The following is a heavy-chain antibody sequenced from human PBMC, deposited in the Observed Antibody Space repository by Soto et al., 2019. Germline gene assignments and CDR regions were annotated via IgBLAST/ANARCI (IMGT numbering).Heavy chain of an antibody. Sequence: PGGSLRLSCSASGFTFNSYAMHWVRQAPGKGLEFVSAISRYGADTYYADSVKGRFAISRXXXXXTXYXQXXXLRAXDTALYYCARRSYRCGCFAYWGQGTLVTVSS. D-gene: IGHD6-19*01. J-gene: IGHJ4*02. V-gene: IGHV3-64D*06. CDR2: ISRYGADT. CDR3: ARRSYRCGCFAY. CDR1: GFTFNSYA.